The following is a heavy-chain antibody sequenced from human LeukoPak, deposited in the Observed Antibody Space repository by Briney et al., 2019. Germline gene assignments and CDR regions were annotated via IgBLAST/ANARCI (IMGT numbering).Heavy chain of an antibody. CDR3: AKDIVVVPAAMGYFDY. CDR1: GFTFSSYA. CDR2: ISGSGGST. Sequence: GSLRLSCAASGFTFSSYAMSWVRQAPGKGLEWVSAISGSGGSTYYADSVKGRFTISRDNSKNTLYLQMNSLRAEATAVYYCAKDIVVVPAAMGYFDYWGQGILVTVSS. J-gene: IGHJ4*02. D-gene: IGHD2-2*01. V-gene: IGHV3-23*01.